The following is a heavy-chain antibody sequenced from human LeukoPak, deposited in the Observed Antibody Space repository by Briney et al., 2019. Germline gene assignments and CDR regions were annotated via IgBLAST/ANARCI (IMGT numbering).Heavy chain of an antibody. D-gene: IGHD6-19*01. CDR2: INPSGGST. V-gene: IGHV1-46*01. Sequence: ASVKVSCKASGYTFTSYYMHWVRQAPGQGLEWMGIINPSGGSTSYAQKFQGRVTMTRDTSISTAYMELSRLRSDDTAVYYCARDANSSGWEFVNRYYYYYYYMDVWGKGTTVTVSS. CDR1: GYTFTSYY. J-gene: IGHJ6*03. CDR3: ARDANSSGWEFVNRYYYYYYYMDV.